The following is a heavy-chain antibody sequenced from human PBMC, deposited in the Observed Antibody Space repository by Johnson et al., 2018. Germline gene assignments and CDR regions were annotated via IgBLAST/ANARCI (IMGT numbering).Heavy chain of an antibody. J-gene: IGHJ3*02. CDR3: ASDSIQYSSSRDAFVI. D-gene: IGHD6-6*01. CDR1: GFTFSSYA. CDR2: ISYDGSNK. Sequence: QVQLVESGGGVVQPGRSLRLSCAASGFTFSSYAMHWVRQAPGKGLEWVAVISYDGSNKYYADSVKGRFTISRDNSKNTLYLQMNSLRAADTAVYYWASDSIQYSSSRDAFVILGQGTMVTVSS. V-gene: IGHV3-30-3*01.